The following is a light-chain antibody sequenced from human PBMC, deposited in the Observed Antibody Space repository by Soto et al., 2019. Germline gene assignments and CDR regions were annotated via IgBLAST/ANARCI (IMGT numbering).Light chain of an antibody. J-gene: IGKJ1*01. CDR2: DAS. V-gene: IGKV1-13*02. Sequence: AIQLTQSPSSLSASVGDRVTITCRASQGISSALAWYQQQPGKAPKLLIYDASSLESGVPSRFSGSGSGTDFTLTISILQPEDFATYYCQQFNSYSWTFGQGTKEEIK. CDR1: QGISSA. CDR3: QQFNSYSWT.